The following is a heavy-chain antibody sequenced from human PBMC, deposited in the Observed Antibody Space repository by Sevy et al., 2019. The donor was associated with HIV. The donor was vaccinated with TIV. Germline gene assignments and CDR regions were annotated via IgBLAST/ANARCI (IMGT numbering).Heavy chain of an antibody. CDR3: ARVGIVVGGAFDI. V-gene: IGHV3-48*01. Sequence: GGSLRLSCAASGFTFSSYSMNWVRQAPGKGLEWVSYISSSSSTIYYADSVKGRFTISRDNDKNSLYLQMNSLRAEDTAVYYCARVGIVVGGAFDIWGQGTMVTVSS. J-gene: IGHJ3*02. D-gene: IGHD2-15*01. CDR1: GFTFSSYS. CDR2: ISSSSSTI.